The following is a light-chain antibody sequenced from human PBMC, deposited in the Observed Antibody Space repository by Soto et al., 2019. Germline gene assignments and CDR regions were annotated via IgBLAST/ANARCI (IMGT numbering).Light chain of an antibody. CDR3: QQFNSYLALT. V-gene: IGKV1-13*02. CDR1: QGISSA. CDR2: DAS. J-gene: IGKJ4*01. Sequence: AIQLTQSPSSLSSSVGDRVTITCRASQGISSALAWYQQKPGKAPKLLIYDASSLESGVPSRFIGSGSGTDFTLTISSLEPEDFATYYCQQFNSYLALTFGGGTKVEIK.